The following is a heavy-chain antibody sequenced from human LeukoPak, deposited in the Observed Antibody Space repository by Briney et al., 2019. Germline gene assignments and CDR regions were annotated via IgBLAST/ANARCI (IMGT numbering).Heavy chain of an antibody. J-gene: IGHJ4*02. Sequence: ASVKVPCKASGYTFTGYYMHWVRQAPGQGLEWMGWINPNSGGTNYAQKFQGRVTMTRDTSISTAYMELSRLRSDDTAVYYCARDRGYDSSGYQYYFDYWGQGTLVTVSS. CDR3: ARDRGYDSSGYQYYFDY. CDR2: INPNSGGT. V-gene: IGHV1-2*02. CDR1: GYTFTGYY. D-gene: IGHD3-22*01.